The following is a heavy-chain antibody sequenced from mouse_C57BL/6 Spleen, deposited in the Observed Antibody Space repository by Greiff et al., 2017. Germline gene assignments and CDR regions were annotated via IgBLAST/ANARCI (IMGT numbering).Heavy chain of an antibody. CDR1: GYSFTDYY. Sequence: VQLQQSGPVLVKPGASVKISCKASGYSFTDYYMNWVKQSHGKSLEWIGVINPYYGTTSYNQKFKGKATLTVDQYSSTAYMQLKSLSSEDCAVYYCAPGEFFDYWGQGTTRTVSS. J-gene: IGHJ2*01. CDR3: APGEFFDY. CDR2: INPYYGTT. V-gene: IGHV1-39*01.